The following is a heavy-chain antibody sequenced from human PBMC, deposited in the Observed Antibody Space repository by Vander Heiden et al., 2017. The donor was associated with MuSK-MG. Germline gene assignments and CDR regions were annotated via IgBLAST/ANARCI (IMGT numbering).Heavy chain of an antibody. CDR3: ARALDDSSGYYFDY. Sequence: EVQLVESGGGLIQPGGSLRLSCAASGFTVSSNYMSWVRQAPGKGLEWVSVIYSGGSTYYADSVKGRFTISRDNSKNTLYLQMNSLRAEDTAVYYCARALDDSSGYYFDYWGQGTLVTVSS. CDR1: GFTVSSNY. J-gene: IGHJ4*02. V-gene: IGHV3-53*01. CDR2: IYSGGST. D-gene: IGHD3-22*01.